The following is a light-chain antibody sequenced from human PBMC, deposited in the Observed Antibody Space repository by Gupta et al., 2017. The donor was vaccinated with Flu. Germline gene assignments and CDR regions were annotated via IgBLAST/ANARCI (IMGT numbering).Light chain of an antibody. J-gene: IGKJ3*01. CDR2: GAS. V-gene: IGKV3-20*01. Sequence: EIVFTQSPGTLSLSPGERATLSCRASQSVSSSYLTWYQQKPGQAPRLLIYGASSRATGLPDRFSGSGSGTDFTLTISRLEPEDFAVYYCQQYGSSQFAFGPGTKVDIK. CDR3: QQYGSSQFA. CDR1: QSVSSSY.